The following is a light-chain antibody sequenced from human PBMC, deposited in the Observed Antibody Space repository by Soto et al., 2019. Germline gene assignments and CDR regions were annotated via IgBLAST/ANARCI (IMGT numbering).Light chain of an antibody. CDR2: RAS. J-gene: IGKJ1*01. V-gene: IGKV3-15*01. CDR1: HYIYSN. CDR3: QQYHNLWT. Sequence: EIVMTQSPATLSVSPGERATLSCTASHYIYSNVAWFQQRPRQAPRLLIYRASTRATGTPARFTGSGSGTEFTLTITSLQSEDFALYYCQQYHNLWTFGQGTKVDIK.